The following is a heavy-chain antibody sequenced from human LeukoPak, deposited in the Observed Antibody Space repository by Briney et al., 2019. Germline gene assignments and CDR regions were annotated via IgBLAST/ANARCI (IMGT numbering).Heavy chain of an antibody. CDR1: GFTFSSYS. D-gene: IGHD6-19*01. CDR2: ISSSSNTI. V-gene: IGHV3-48*01. Sequence: GGSLRLSCAASGFTFSSYSMNWVRQAPGKGLEWVSYISSSSNTIYYRDSVKGRFTISRDNAKNSLFLQMNSLRAEDTAVYYCAKLASSGWPGDYWGQGTLVTVSS. CDR3: AKLASSGWPGDY. J-gene: IGHJ4*02.